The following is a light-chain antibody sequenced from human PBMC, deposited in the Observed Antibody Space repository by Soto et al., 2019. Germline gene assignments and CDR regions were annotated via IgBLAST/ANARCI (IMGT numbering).Light chain of an antibody. CDR3: AAWDDSLSAVV. V-gene: IGLV1-47*01. J-gene: IGLJ2*01. CDR2: RNN. CDR1: SSNIGRNY. Sequence: QSVLTQPPSASGTPGQRVTISCSGSSSNIGRNYVYWYQQLPRTAPKHLIYRNNQRPSGVPDRFSGSKACTSASLAISGLRSEEEADDDCAAWDDSLSAVVFGGGTKLTVL.